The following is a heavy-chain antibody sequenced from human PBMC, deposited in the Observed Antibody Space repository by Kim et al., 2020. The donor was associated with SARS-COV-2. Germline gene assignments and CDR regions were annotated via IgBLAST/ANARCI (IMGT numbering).Heavy chain of an antibody. V-gene: IGHV4-61*02. CDR2: IYTSGST. D-gene: IGHD3-10*01. CDR1: GGSISSGSYY. CDR3: ARVGIIWFGDDAFDI. J-gene: IGHJ3*02. Sequence: SETLSLTCTVSGGSISSGSYYWSWIRQPAGKGLEWIGRIYTSGSTNYNPSLKSRVTISVDTSKNQFSLKLSSVTAADTAVYYCARVGIIWFGDDAFDIWGQGTMVTVSS.